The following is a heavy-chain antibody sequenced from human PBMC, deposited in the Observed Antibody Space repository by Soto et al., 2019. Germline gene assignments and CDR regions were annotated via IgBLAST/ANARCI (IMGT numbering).Heavy chain of an antibody. D-gene: IGHD4-4*01. V-gene: IGHV1-69*13. CDR3: ARGALTTLAYYYGMDV. CDR1: GGTFSSYT. J-gene: IGHJ6*02. Sequence: ASVKVSCNASGGTFSSYTMSWVRQAPGQGLEWMGVIISIFGTTTYAHKFQGRVTITADESTSTVYMELSSLRGEDTAVYYCARGALTTLAYYYGMDVWGQGTTVTVS. CDR2: IISIFGTT.